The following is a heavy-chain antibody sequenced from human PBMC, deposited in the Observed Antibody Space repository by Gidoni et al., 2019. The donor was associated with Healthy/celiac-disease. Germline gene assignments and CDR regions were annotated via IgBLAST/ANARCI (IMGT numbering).Heavy chain of an antibody. CDR3: ARVLTMVDAFDI. CDR1: GFTFSSYS. Sequence: EVQLVESGGGLVQPGGSLRLPCAASGFTFSSYSMTWVRQAPGKGLEWVSYISSSSSTIYYADSVKGRFTISRDNAKNSLYLQMNSLRDEDTAVYYCARVLTMVDAFDIWGQGTMVTVSS. V-gene: IGHV3-48*02. CDR2: ISSSSSTI. J-gene: IGHJ3*02. D-gene: IGHD2-8*01.